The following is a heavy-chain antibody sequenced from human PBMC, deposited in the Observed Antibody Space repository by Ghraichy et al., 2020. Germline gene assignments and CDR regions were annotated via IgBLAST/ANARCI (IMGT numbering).Heavy chain of an antibody. CDR1: GFTYNKYG. D-gene: IGHD4-17*01. V-gene: IGHV3-23*01. J-gene: IGHJ4*02. Sequence: GESLNISCAASGFTYNKYGMTWVRQAPGRGLEWVSTISGSGGKTYYADSVKGRFTISRDNSRSILYLQMNSLRAEDTALYYCAKDQPDFGDYETDCWGQGTLVTVSS. CDR3: AKDQPDFGDYETDC. CDR2: ISGSGGKT.